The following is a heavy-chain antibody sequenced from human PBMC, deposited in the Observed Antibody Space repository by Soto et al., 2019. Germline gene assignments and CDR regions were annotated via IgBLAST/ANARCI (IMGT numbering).Heavy chain of an antibody. D-gene: IGHD2-2*01. CDR2: ISSSSSTI. J-gene: IGHJ6*03. V-gene: IGHV3-48*01. CDR3: ARGHCSSTSCPAYYYYYYMDV. Sequence: GGSLRLSCAASGFTFSSYSMNWVRQAPGKGLEWVSYISSSSSTIYYADSVKGRFTISRDNAKNSLYLQMNSLRAEDTAVYYCARGHCSSTSCPAYYYYYYMDVWGKGTTVTVSS. CDR1: GFTFSSYS.